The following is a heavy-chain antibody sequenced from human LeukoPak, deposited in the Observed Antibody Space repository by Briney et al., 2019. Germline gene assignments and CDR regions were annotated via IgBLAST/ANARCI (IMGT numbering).Heavy chain of an antibody. Sequence: GRSLRLSCAASGLTFSSYGMHWVRQAPGKGLEWVAVISYDGSNKYYADSVKGRFTISRDNSKNTLYLQMNSLRAEDTAVYYCAKDRGGNAFDYWGQGTLVTVSS. V-gene: IGHV3-30*18. CDR3: AKDRGGNAFDY. CDR1: GLTFSSYG. J-gene: IGHJ4*02. CDR2: ISYDGSNK. D-gene: IGHD4-23*01.